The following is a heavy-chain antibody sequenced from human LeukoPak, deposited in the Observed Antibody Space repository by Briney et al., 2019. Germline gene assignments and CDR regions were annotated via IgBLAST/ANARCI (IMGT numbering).Heavy chain of an antibody. J-gene: IGHJ4*02. CDR2: INHSGST. CDR3: ARGLQWLVKYYFDY. Sequence: PSETLSFTCAVYGGSFSSYYWSWIRQPPGKGLEWIGEINHSGSTNYNPSLKSRVTISVDTSKNQFSLKLSSVTAADTAVYYCARGLQWLVKYYFDYWGQGTLVTVSS. CDR1: GGSFSSYY. V-gene: IGHV4-34*01. D-gene: IGHD6-19*01.